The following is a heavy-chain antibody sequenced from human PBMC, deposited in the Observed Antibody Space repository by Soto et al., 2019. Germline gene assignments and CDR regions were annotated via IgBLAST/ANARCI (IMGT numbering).Heavy chain of an antibody. D-gene: IGHD3-22*01. V-gene: IGHV2-5*01. CDR3: ALSLYYYDSSYFDY. Sequence: QITLKESGPTLVNPTQTLTLTCTFSGFSLSTSGVGVGWIRQPPGKALEWLALIYWNDDKRYSPSLKSRLTITKDTSKNQVVLTMTNMDPVDTVTYYCALSLYYYDSSYFDYWGQGTLVTVSS. CDR2: IYWNDDK. CDR1: GFSLSTSGVG. J-gene: IGHJ4*02.